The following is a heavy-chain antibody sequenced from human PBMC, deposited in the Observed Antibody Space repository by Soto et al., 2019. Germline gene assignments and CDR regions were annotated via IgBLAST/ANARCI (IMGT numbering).Heavy chain of an antibody. CDR3: AILATIPFHSKTLDY. D-gene: IGHD5-12*01. V-gene: IGHV5-51*01. CDR1: GYSFTSYW. CDR2: IYPGDSDT. Sequence: PGESLKISCKGSGYSFTSYWIGWVRQMPGKGLEWMGIIYPGDSDTRYSPSFQGQVTISADKSISTAYLQWSSLKASDTAMYYCAILATIPFHSKTLDYWGQGTLVTVSS. J-gene: IGHJ4*02.